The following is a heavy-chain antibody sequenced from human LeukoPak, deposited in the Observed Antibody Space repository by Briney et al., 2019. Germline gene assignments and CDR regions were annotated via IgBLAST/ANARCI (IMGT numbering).Heavy chain of an antibody. CDR2: IISNSRYI. D-gene: IGHD6-13*01. CDR1: GFTFSSYS. Sequence: GGSLRLSCAASGFTFSSYSMNWVRQAPGKGLEWVSSIISNSRYIYYADSMRGRFTISRDNAKNSLYLQMNSLKPEDTAVYYCARVAEAAAFDSWGQGTLVTVSS. J-gene: IGHJ4*02. CDR3: ARVAEAAAFDS. V-gene: IGHV3-21*06.